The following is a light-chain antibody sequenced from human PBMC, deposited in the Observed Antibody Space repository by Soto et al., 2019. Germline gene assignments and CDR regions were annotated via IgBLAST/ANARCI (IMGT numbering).Light chain of an antibody. CDR1: SSNIGNNA. V-gene: IGLV1-36*01. CDR3: AAWDDSRNDVV. Sequence: QSVLTQPASVSEAPRQRVTISCSGSSSNIGNNAVNWYQQLPGKAPKLLIYYDDLLPSGVSDRFSGSKSGTSASLAISGLQSEDEADYYCAAWDDSRNDVVFGGGTKLTVL. J-gene: IGLJ2*01. CDR2: YDD.